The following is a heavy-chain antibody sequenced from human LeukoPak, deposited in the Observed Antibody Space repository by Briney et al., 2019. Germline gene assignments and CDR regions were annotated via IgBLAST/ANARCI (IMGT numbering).Heavy chain of an antibody. D-gene: IGHD3/OR15-3a*01. CDR2: IYPGDCDT. V-gene: IGHV5-51*01. Sequence: GEPLKISCKGSGYSFTSYWIGWVRQMPGKGLEWMGIIYPGDCDTRYSPSFQGQVTISADQSISTPCLQWSSLKASATAMYYCARTRTAPSRIGPCVYWGQGTLVTVSS. CDR1: GYSFTSYW. J-gene: IGHJ4*02. CDR3: ARTRTAPSRIGPCVY.